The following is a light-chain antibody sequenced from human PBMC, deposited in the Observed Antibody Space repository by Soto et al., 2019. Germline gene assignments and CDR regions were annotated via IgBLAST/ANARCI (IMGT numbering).Light chain of an antibody. CDR2: GAS. J-gene: IGKJ1*01. Sequence: ASLSCRASQSVSSGHLAWYQQKPGQAPRLLIYGASSRATGIPDRFSGSGSGTDFTLTISRLEPEDYAVYYCQQYGHSLWTFGQGTKVDNK. CDR3: QQYGHSLWT. CDR1: QSVSSGH. V-gene: IGKV3-20*01.